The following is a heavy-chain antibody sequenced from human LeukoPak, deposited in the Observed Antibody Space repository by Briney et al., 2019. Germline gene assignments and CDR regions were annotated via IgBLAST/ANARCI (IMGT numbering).Heavy chain of an antibody. CDR2: ISWNSGSI. D-gene: IGHD3-9*01. Sequence: PGRSLRLSCAASGFTFDDYAMRWVRHAPGKGLEWVSGISWNSGSIVYADSVKGRFTISRDNAKNSLYLQMNSLRAEDPALYYCAKGLLRYFDWFPLDYWGQGTLVTVSS. CDR1: GFTFDDYA. V-gene: IGHV3-9*01. J-gene: IGHJ4*02. CDR3: AKGLLRYFDWFPLDY.